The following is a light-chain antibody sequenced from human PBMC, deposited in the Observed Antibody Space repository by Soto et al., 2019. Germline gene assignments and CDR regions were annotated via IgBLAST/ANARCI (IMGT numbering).Light chain of an antibody. CDR3: QQYRT. J-gene: IGKJ1*01. CDR1: QSISSW. V-gene: IGKV1-5*03. CDR2: KES. Sequence: DIQMTQSPSTLYASVGDRGTITCRASQSISSWLAWYQQKPGQAPKLLIYKESSLESGVPSRFSGSGSGTEFTLTISSLQDDDFATYYCQQYRTFGQGTKVDI.